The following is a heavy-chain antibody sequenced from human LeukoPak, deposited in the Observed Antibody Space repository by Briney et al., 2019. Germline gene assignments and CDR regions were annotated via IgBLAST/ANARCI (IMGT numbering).Heavy chain of an antibody. J-gene: IGHJ4*02. CDR2: IRYDGSNK. D-gene: IGHD3-3*01. Sequence: GGSLKLSCAASGFTFSSYGMHWVRQAPGKGLEWVAFIRYDGSNKYYADSVKGRSTISRDNSKNTLYLQMTSLRAEDTAVYYCAKDLIAIFGVVIRIFDYWGQGTLVTVSS. V-gene: IGHV3-30*02. CDR1: GFTFSSYG. CDR3: AKDLIAIFGVVIRIFDY.